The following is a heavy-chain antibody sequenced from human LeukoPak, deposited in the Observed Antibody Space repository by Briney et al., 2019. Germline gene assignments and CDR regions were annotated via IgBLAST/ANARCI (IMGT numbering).Heavy chain of an antibody. CDR3: TAYYDFWSGYAFDY. CDR2: IKSKTDGGTT. CDR1: GFTFSNAW. D-gene: IGHD3-3*01. Sequence: GGSLRLSCAASGFTFSNAWMSWVRQAPGKGLEWVGRIKSKTDGGTTDYAAPVKGRFTISRDDSKNTLYLQMNSLKTEDTAMYYCTAYYDFWSGYAFDYWGQGTLVTVSS. J-gene: IGHJ4*02. V-gene: IGHV3-15*01.